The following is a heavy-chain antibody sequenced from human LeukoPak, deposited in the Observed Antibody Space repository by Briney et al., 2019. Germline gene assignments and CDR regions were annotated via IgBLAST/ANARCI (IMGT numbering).Heavy chain of an antibody. CDR3: AKRGEDPVDLDY. V-gene: IGHV3-23*01. CDR1: GFTFSTYA. J-gene: IGHJ4*02. D-gene: IGHD3-16*01. CDR2: ITGSGDRT. Sequence: GGSLRLSCAASGFTFSTYAMNWVRQAPGKGLEWVSAITGSGDRTYYTDSVRGRFTVSRDNSKNTLYLQMNGLRAEDTAVYYCAKRGEDPVDLDYWGQGTLVTVSS.